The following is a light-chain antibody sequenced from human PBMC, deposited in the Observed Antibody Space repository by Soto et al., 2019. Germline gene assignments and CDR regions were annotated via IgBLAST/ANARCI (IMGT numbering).Light chain of an antibody. CDR3: LKYTKDAPGT. CDR1: QDISQY. V-gene: IGKV1-27*01. J-gene: IGKJ1*01. Sequence: DIQMTQSPSSLSASVGDRVTLTCRASQDISQYLAGYQQRPGKVPKLLIYYASTLQSGVPSRFSGSGSGTEFTLTISSLQPEDVATYYCLKYTKDAPGTFGQGTKVEI. CDR2: YAS.